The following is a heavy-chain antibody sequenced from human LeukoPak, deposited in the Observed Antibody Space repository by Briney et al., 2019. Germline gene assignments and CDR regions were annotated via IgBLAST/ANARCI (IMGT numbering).Heavy chain of an antibody. D-gene: IGHD5-12*01. V-gene: IGHV3-21*04. CDR1: GFTFSSYS. CDR2: ISSSGSYI. CDR3: AKDKAPLYSGYDWDLDF. J-gene: IGHJ4*02. Sequence: PGGSLRLSCAASGFTFSSYSMNWVRQAPGKGLEWVSSISSSGSYIYYADSVKGRFTISRDNAKNSVYLQMNSLRAEDTALYYCAKDKAPLYSGYDWDLDFWGQGTMVTVSS.